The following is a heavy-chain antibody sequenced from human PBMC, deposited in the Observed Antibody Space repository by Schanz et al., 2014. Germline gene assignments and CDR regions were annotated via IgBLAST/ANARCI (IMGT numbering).Heavy chain of an antibody. CDR1: GDSISSAY. CDR3: AKQHIVRGVIYLNWFDY. Sequence: VQLQESGPGLVEPSQTLSLTCTVSGDSISSAYWSWIRQHPGKGLEWVSGITGASDHIDYAESVKGRFTISRDNSKNTVHLQMNSLRAEDTAVYYCAKQHIVRGVIYLNWFDYWGQGTLVAVSA. CDR2: ITGASDHI. D-gene: IGHD3-10*01. J-gene: IGHJ5*01. V-gene: IGHV3-23*01.